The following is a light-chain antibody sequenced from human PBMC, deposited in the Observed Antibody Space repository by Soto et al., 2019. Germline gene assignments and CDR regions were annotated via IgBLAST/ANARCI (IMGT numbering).Light chain of an antibody. CDR2: DAS. CDR3: QQYNSYSPYT. Sequence: DIQMTQSPSTLSASVGDRVTITCRASQSISSWLAWYQQKPGKAPTLLIYDASSLESGVPSRFSGSGSGTEFTLTISSLQPHDFATYYCQQYNSYSPYTFGQGTKLEIK. J-gene: IGKJ2*01. V-gene: IGKV1-5*01. CDR1: QSISSW.